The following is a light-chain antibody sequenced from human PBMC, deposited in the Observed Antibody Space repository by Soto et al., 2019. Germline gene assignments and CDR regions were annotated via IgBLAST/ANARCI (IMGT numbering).Light chain of an antibody. V-gene: IGLV1-47*02. J-gene: IGLJ1*01. CDR3: AAWDASLSGHV. Sequence: QAVVTQPPSASGTPGQRVTISCSGSSSNIGSYPVYWYQQLAGTAPKLLINSDDQRPSGVPERFSASKSGTSASLAIGGLRSEDEADYYCAAWDASLSGHVFGAGTKLTVL. CDR2: SDD. CDR1: SSNIGSYP.